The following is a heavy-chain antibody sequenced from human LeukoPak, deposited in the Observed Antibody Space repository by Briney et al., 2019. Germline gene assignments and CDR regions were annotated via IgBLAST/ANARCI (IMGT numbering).Heavy chain of an antibody. CDR3: ARGLKYYDILTGKPNWFDP. Sequence: SETLSLTCAVYGGSFSGYYWSWIRQPPGKGLEWIGEINHSGSTNYNPSLKSRVTISVDTSKNQFSLKLSSVTAADTAVYYCARGLKYYDILTGKPNWFDPWGQGTLVTVSS. CDR2: INHSGST. CDR1: GGSFSGYY. J-gene: IGHJ5*02. D-gene: IGHD3-9*01. V-gene: IGHV4-34*01.